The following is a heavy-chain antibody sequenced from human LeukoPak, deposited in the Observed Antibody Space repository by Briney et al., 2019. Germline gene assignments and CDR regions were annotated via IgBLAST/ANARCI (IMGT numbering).Heavy chain of an antibody. CDR3: TTLPKYYYDGGFDF. Sequence: GGSLRLSCAASGFTCSAYVMTWVRQAPGKGLEWVGRIKSKSDGGTTDYAAPVKGRFTISRDDSKNTLYLQMNSLKTEDTAVYYCTTLPKYYYDGGFDFWGQGTLVTVSS. J-gene: IGHJ4*02. V-gene: IGHV3-15*01. CDR2: IKSKSDGGTT. CDR1: GFTCSAYV. D-gene: IGHD3-22*01.